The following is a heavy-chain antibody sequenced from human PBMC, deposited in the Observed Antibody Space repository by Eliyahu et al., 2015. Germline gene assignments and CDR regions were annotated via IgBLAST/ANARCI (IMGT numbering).Heavy chain of an antibody. CDR1: XFPFSTYA. D-gene: IGHD1-1*01. CDR3: AKERYDWNDPFDY. Sequence: EVRLVESGGGLVQPGGSLRLSCAASXFPFSTYAMSWVRQAPGKGLEWVSLISHSGDSTYYADSVKGRFTISRDNSKNTLYLQMNSLRAEDTAVYYCAKERYDWNDPFDYWGQGTLVTVSS. J-gene: IGHJ4*02. V-gene: IGHV3-23*04. CDR2: ISHSGDST.